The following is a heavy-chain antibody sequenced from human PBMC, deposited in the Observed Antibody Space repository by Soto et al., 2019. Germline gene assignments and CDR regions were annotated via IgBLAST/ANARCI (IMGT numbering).Heavy chain of an antibody. CDR3: VRGHYGMDV. CDR2: MNQDGTEK. J-gene: IGHJ6*02. V-gene: IGHV3-7*01. Sequence: EVQLEESGGGLVQPGGSLRLSCAASGFTFSNYWMTWVRQAPGKDLEWVANMNQDGTEKYYVDSVKGRFTISRDNAVNSLYLQMNGLRVDDTAIYYCVRGHYGMDVWGQGTTATVSS. CDR1: GFTFSNYW.